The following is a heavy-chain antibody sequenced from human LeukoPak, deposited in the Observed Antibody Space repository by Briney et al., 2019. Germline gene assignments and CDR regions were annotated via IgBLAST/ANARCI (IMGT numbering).Heavy chain of an antibody. Sequence: PSETLSLTCAVSGYSISSGYYWGWVRQPPGKGLEWIGSIYHSGNNYYNPSLKSRVTISVDTSKNQFSLKLSSVTAADTAVYYCARDLVRGYSYGDFDYGGQATMVTDSS. CDR3: ARDLVRGYSYGDFDY. V-gene: IGHV4-38-2*01. CDR2: IYHSGNN. J-gene: IGHJ4*02. CDR1: GYSISSGYY. D-gene: IGHD5-18*01.